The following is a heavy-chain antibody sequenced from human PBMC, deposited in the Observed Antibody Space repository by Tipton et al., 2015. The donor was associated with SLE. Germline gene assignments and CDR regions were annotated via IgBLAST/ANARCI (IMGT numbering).Heavy chain of an antibody. Sequence: TLSLTCTVPGGSISSYYWSWIRQPPGKGLEWIGYIYYSGSTNYNPSLKSRVTISVDTSKNQFPLKLSSVTAADTAVYYSARHQRVVVAAYFFDYWGQRTLVTVSS. CDR2: IYYSGST. CDR1: GGSISSYY. V-gene: IGHV4-59*08. D-gene: IGHD2-15*01. CDR3: ARHQRVVVAAYFFDY. J-gene: IGHJ4*02.